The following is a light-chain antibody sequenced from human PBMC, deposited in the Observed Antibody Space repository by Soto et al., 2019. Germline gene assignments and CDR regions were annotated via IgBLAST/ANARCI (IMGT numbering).Light chain of an antibody. CDR2: GNS. Sequence: QSVLTQPPSVSGAPGQRVTISCTGSSSNIGAGYDVHWYQQLPGTAPKLLIYGNSNRPSGVPDRFSGSKSGTSASLAITGLQAEDEADYYCQSYDSGLSGSEVFGTETKLTVL. V-gene: IGLV1-40*01. CDR3: QSYDSGLSGSEV. CDR1: SSNIGAGYD. J-gene: IGLJ1*01.